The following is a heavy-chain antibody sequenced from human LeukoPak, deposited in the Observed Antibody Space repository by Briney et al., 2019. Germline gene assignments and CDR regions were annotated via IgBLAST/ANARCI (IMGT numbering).Heavy chain of an antibody. CDR1: GFTFGDYA. J-gene: IGHJ3*02. Sequence: GRSLRLSCAASGFTFGDYAMHWVRQAPGKGLEWVSGISWNSGSIGYADSVKGRFTISRDNAKNSLYLQMNSLRAEDTALYYCAKDMSVAGHDAFDIWGQGTMVTVSS. V-gene: IGHV3-9*01. CDR3: AKDMSVAGHDAFDI. D-gene: IGHD6-19*01. CDR2: ISWNSGSI.